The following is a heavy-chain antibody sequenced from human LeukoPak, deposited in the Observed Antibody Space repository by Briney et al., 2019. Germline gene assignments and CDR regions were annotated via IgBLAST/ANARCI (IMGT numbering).Heavy chain of an antibody. D-gene: IGHD6-13*01. CDR1: GYSFTSYW. Sequence: GESLKISCKGSGYSFTSYWIGWVRQMPGKGLEWMGIIYPGDSDTRYSPSFQGQVTISADKSISTAYLQWSSLKASDTAMYYCSIGPPPIYSSSWPEYFQHWGQGTLVTVSS. V-gene: IGHV5-51*01. CDR2: IYPGDSDT. CDR3: SIGPPPIYSSSWPEYFQH. J-gene: IGHJ1*01.